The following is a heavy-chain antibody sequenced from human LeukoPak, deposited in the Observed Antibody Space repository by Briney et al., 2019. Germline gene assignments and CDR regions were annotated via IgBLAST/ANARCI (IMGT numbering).Heavy chain of an antibody. D-gene: IGHD5-18*01. CDR2: INWNGGST. J-gene: IGHJ4*02. CDR1: GFTFDDYT. CDR3: ARGGGRNTTMVWAFDY. V-gene: IGHV3-20*04. Sequence: GGSLRLSCAASGFTFDDYTMSWVRQAPGKGLEWVSGINWNGGSTGYADSVKGRFTISRDNAKNSLYLQMNSLRAEDTALYYCARGGGRNTTMVWAFDYWGQGTLVTVSS.